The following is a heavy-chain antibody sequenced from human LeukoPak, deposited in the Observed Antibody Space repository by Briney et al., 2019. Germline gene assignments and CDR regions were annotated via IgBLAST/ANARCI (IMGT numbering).Heavy chain of an antibody. CDR2: ISGSGGST. D-gene: IGHD1-1*01. Sequence: KTGGSLRLSCAASGFTFSSYAMSWVRQAPGKGLEWVSAISGSGGSTYYADSVKGRFTISRDNSKNTLYLQMNSLRAEDTAVYYCAKSWNELDWFDPWGQGTLVTVSS. J-gene: IGHJ5*02. CDR1: GFTFSSYA. CDR3: AKSWNELDWFDP. V-gene: IGHV3-23*01.